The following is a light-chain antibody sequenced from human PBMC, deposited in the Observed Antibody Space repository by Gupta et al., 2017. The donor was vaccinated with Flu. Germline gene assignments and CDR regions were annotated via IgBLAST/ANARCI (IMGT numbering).Light chain of an antibody. CDR2: ESS. V-gene: IGKV2D-29*02. J-gene: IGKJ4*01. CDR1: QSLLHSDGKTY. Sequence: DVVMTQTPVSVSVAPGQPASISCRSSQSLLHSDGKTYLYWYFQRPGQSPQLLIYESSNRFSGVPDRISGSGSGTDFTLNFSRVEAEDVGTYYCRQSIQFPLTFGGGTKVEIK. CDR3: RQSIQFPLT.